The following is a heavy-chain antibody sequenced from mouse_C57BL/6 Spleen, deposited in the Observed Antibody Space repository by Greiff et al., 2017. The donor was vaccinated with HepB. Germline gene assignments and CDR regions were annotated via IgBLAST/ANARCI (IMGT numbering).Heavy chain of an antibody. Sequence: VQLQQSGPELVKPGASVKMSCKASGYTFTDYNMHWVKQSHGKSLEWIGYINPNNGGTSYNQKFKGKATLTVNKSSSTAYMELRSLTSEDSAVYYCARISLYYYGSSPNYFDYWGQGTTLTVSS. V-gene: IGHV1-22*01. J-gene: IGHJ2*01. CDR3: ARISLYYYGSSPNYFDY. CDR1: GYTFTDYN. D-gene: IGHD1-1*01. CDR2: INPNNGGT.